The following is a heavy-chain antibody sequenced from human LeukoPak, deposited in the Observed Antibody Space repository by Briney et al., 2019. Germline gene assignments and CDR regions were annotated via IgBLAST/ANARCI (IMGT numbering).Heavy chain of an antibody. V-gene: IGHV4-59*01. J-gene: IGHJ6*02. CDR1: GGSISSYY. D-gene: IGHD3-9*01. Sequence: SETLSLTCTVSGGSISSYYWSWIRQPPGKGLEWIGYIYYSGSTNYNPSLKSRVTISVDTSKNQFSLKLSSVTAADTAVYYCARTYYDILTGYYYGMDVWGQGTTVTVSS. CDR2: IYYSGST. CDR3: ARTYYDILTGYYYGMDV.